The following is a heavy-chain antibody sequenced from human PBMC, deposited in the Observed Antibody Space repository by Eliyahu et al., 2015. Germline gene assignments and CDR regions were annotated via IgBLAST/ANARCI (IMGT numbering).Heavy chain of an antibody. D-gene: IGHD1-7*01. V-gene: IGHV3-9*01. J-gene: IGHJ5*02. CDR3: AKARTPSITGTTHNWFDP. CDR2: ISWNSGSI. CDR1: XFXFDDXX. Sequence: EVQLVESGGGXVQPGRSLRLSCAAXXFXFDDXXXHWVRXAXGKGLEWVSGISWNSGSIGYADSVKGRFTISRDNAKNSLYLQMNSLRAEDTALYYCAKARTPSITGTTHNWFDPWGQGTLVTVSS.